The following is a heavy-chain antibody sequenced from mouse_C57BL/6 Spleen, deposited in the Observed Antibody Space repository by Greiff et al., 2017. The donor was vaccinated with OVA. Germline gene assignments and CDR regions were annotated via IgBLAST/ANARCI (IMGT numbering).Heavy chain of an antibody. V-gene: IGHV5-4*01. CDR1: GFTFSSYA. CDR3: ARDRAYDGYYDYAMDY. J-gene: IGHJ4*01. D-gene: IGHD2-3*01. Sequence: EVKLVESGGGLVKPGGSLKLSCAASGFTFSSYAMSWVRQTPEKRLEWVATISDGGSYTYYPDNVKGRFTISRDNAKNNLYLQMSHLKSEDTAMYYCARDRAYDGYYDYAMDYWGQGTSVTVSS. CDR2: ISDGGSYT.